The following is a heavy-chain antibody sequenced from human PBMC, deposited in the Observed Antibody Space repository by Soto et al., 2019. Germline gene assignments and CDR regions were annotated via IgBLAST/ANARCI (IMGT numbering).Heavy chain of an antibody. V-gene: IGHV1-3*01. CDR2: INPVNGKT. J-gene: IGHJ5*02. D-gene: IGHD3-16*01. CDR3: ARGTTYYDERWGTEDVRFDP. Sequence: QVQLVQSGAEGKKPGASVKVSCKASGYSFTSHAMHWARQAPVQRFEWMGWINPVNGKTKYSQKFQGRVTLTRDTSASTAYMQLSSLTSEDAAVYYCARGTTYYDERWGTEDVRFDPWGQGTQVTVSS. CDR1: GYSFTSHA.